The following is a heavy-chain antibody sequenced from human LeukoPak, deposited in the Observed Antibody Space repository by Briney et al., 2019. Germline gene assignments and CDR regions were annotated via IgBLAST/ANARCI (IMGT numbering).Heavy chain of an antibody. V-gene: IGHV5-51*01. CDR1: GSSFTSYW. J-gene: IGHJ4*02. CDR2: IYPGDSDT. D-gene: IGHD2-8*01. Sequence: GESLKISGKGSGSSFTSYWSGWVRQMPGKGLEWMGIIYPGDSDTRYSPSFQGQVTISADKSISTAYLQWSSLKASDTAMYYCASALTNNDYGDYWGQGTLVTVSS. CDR3: ASALTNNDYGDY.